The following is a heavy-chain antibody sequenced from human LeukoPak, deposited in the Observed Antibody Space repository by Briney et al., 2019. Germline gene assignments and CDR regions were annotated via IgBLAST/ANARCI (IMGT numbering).Heavy chain of an antibody. Sequence: SETLSLTCTVSGGSISGYYWSWIRQPPGKGLEWIGYIYYSGSTNYNPSLKSRVTISVDTSKNQFSLKLSSVSAADTAVYYCARDGGATAYFDYWGQGTLVTVSS. CDR1: GGSISGYY. CDR3: ARDGGATAYFDY. D-gene: IGHD1-26*01. J-gene: IGHJ4*02. CDR2: IYYSGST. V-gene: IGHV4-59*01.